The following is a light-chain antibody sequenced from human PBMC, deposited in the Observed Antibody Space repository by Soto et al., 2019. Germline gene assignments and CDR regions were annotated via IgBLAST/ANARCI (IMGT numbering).Light chain of an antibody. V-gene: IGKV1-9*01. CDR2: AAS. CDR1: QGINTF. CDR3: QQLNSYPIT. J-gene: IGKJ5*01. Sequence: IEVTQYTSSLSASVGDRVIITCRASQGINTFVAWYQQKAGKAPKLLIYAASTLQSGVPSRFSSSGSGTDFTLTISILQSEDFATYCCQQLNSYPITFGQGTLLENK.